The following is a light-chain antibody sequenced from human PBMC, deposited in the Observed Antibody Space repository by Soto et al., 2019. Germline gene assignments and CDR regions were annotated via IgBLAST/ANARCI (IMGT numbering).Light chain of an antibody. Sequence: EIVLTQFPGTLSLSPGERATLSCRASQSVSNSYLAWYLQKPGQAPRLLIYGASLRATGIPDRFSGSGSGTDFPLAISRLEPEDFAVYYCQQYGSSPYTFGQGTKLEIK. CDR2: GAS. J-gene: IGKJ2*01. CDR1: QSVSNSY. CDR3: QQYGSSPYT. V-gene: IGKV3-20*01.